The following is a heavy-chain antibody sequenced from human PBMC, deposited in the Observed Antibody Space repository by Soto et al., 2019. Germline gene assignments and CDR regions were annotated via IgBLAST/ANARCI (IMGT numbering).Heavy chain of an antibody. J-gene: IGHJ5*02. CDR3: ARDRGYGDYGWFDP. D-gene: IGHD4-17*01. CDR1: GFTFSDYY. V-gene: IGHV3-11*06. CDR2: ISSSSSYT. Sequence: QVQLVESGGGLVKPGGSLRLSCAASGFTFSDYYMSWIRQAPGKGLEWVSYISSSSSYTSYADSVKGRFTISRDNAKNSLYLQMNSLRAEDTAVYYCARDRGYGDYGWFDPWGQGTLVTVSS.